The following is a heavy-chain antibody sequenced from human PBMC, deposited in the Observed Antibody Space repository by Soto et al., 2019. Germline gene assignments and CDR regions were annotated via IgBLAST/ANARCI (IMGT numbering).Heavy chain of an antibody. CDR2: ISAYNGNT. Sequence: ASVKLSCKACGDSFTSYGISWVRQAPGQGLEWMGWISAYNGNTNYAQKLQGRVTMTTDTSTSTAYMELRSLRSDDTAVYYCARGGAIAARHPLDYWGQGTLVTVSS. J-gene: IGHJ4*02. V-gene: IGHV1-18*01. CDR3: ARGGAIAARHPLDY. CDR1: GDSFTSYG. D-gene: IGHD6-6*01.